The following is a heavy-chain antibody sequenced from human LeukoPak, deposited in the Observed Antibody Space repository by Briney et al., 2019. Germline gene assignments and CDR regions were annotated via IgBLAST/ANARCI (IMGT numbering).Heavy chain of an antibody. CDR3: ARQNSSGWYYSRDFDY. V-gene: IGHV4-39*01. CDR1: GGSISSSSYY. J-gene: IGHJ4*02. Sequence: SETLSLTCTVSGGSISSSSYYWGWIRQPPGKGLEWIGSIYYSGSTYYNPSLKSRVTISVDTSKNQFSLKLSSVTAADTAEYYCARQNSSGWYYSRDFDYWGQGTLVTVSS. CDR2: IYYSGST. D-gene: IGHD6-19*01.